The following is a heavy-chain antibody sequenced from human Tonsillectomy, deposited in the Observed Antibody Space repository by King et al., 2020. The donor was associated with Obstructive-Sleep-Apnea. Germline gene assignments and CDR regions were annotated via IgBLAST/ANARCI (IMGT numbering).Heavy chain of an antibody. CDR1: GYIFISYG. D-gene: IGHD6-13*01. V-gene: IGHV1-18*01. CDR3: AREAAAANDYYYYGMDV. J-gene: IGHJ6*02. CDR2: ISAYNGDT. Sequence: QLVQSGGEVKKPGASVKVSCKASGYIFISYGISWVRQAPGQGLEWMGWISAYNGDTNYAQNLQGRVTMTTDTSTSTAYMELRSLRSDDTAVYFCAREAAAANDYYYYGMDVRGQGTTVTVSS.